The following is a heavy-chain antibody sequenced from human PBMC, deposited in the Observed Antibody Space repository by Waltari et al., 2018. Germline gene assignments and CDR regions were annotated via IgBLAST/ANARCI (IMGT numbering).Heavy chain of an antibody. J-gene: IGHJ4*02. CDR1: GFTFSSYA. CDR2: ISSNGGST. V-gene: IGHV3-64*07. CDR3: ASTLYCSGGSCSNY. Sequence: EVQLVESGGGLVQPGGSLRLSCAASGFTFSSYAMHWVRQAPGKGLEYVSAISSNGGSTYYADSVKGRFTISRDNSKNTLYLQMGSLRAEDMAVYYCASTLYCSGGSCSNYWGQGTLVTVSS. D-gene: IGHD2-15*01.